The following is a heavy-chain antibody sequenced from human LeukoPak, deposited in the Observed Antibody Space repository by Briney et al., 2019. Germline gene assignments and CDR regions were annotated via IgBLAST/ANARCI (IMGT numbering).Heavy chain of an antibody. CDR3: AKEPFRGYYESSGYYDY. D-gene: IGHD3-22*01. J-gene: IGHJ4*02. CDR2: IYSGGST. Sequence: GGSLRLSCAASGFTVSNNYMSWVRQAPGKGLEWVSVIYSGGSTYYADSVKGRFTISRDTSKNTLYLQMNSLRAEDTAVYFCAKEPFRGYYESSGYYDYWGQGTLVTVSS. V-gene: IGHV3-53*01. CDR1: GFTVSNNY.